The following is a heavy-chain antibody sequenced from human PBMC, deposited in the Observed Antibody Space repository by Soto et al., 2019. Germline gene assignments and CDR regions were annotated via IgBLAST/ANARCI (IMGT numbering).Heavy chain of an antibody. V-gene: IGHV3-48*03. J-gene: IGHJ6*02. CDR2: ISSSGSTI. Sequence: PGGSLRLSCAASGFTFSSYEMNWVRQAPGKGLEWVSYISSSGSTIYYADSVKGRFTISRDNAKNSLYLHMNSLRAEDTAVYYCVRLEPPYYYYGMDVWGQGTTVTSP. CDR3: VRLEPPYYYYGMDV. CDR1: GFTFSSYE.